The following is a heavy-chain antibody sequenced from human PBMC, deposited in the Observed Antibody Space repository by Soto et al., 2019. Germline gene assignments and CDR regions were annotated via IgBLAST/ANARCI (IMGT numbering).Heavy chain of an antibody. Sequence: ASVKVSCNASVYTFSRYNIYWVPQAKGQGLEWMGWMNPKSGDKGYAQKFLDRITMTSNTTIRTAYLELSGLTSEDTAVYYCARGGRYLEWFPWFDPWGQGTLVTVSS. J-gene: IGHJ5*02. D-gene: IGHD3-3*01. CDR2: MNPKSGDK. CDR3: ARGGRYLEWFPWFDP. V-gene: IGHV1-8*01. CDR1: VYTFSRYN.